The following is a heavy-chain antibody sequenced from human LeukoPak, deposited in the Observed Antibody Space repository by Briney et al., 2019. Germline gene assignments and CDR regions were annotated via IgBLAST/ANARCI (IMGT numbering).Heavy chain of an antibody. CDR1: GFTFSSYG. J-gene: IGHJ5*02. CDR3: ARGTVVVVAATEEWFDP. Sequence: GRSLRLSCAASGFTFSSYGMHWVRQAPGKGLEWVAVIWYDGSNKYYADSVKGRFTISRDNSKNTLYLQMNSLRAEDTAVYYCARGTVVVVAATEEWFDPWGQGTLVTVSS. CDR2: IWYDGSNK. V-gene: IGHV3-33*01. D-gene: IGHD2-15*01.